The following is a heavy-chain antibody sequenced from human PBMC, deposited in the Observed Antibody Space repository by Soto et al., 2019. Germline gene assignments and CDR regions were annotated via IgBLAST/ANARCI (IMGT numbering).Heavy chain of an antibody. CDR3: TTGKIVVVNWSDY. CDR1: GYSFTSYW. D-gene: IGHD3-22*01. Sequence: EVQLVQSGAEVKKPGESLRISCKGSGYSFTSYWISWVRQMPGKGLEWMGRIDPSDSYTNYSPSFQGHVTISADKSISTAYLQWSSLKASDTAMYYCTTGKIVVVNWSDYWGQGTLVTVSS. CDR2: IDPSDSYT. J-gene: IGHJ4*02. V-gene: IGHV5-10-1*01.